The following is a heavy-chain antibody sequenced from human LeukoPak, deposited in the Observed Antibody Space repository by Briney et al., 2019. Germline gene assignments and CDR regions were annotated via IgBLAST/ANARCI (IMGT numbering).Heavy chain of an antibody. CDR3: VRDLT. Sequence: PGGSLRLSCSASGFSFSASAMHWVRQAPGKGPQFVSAITSNGHSTYYADSVKGRFTISRDNSKSTLDLQMSSLRAEDTAVYYCVRDLTWGQGTLATVSS. V-gene: IGHV3-64D*06. CDR1: GFSFSASA. CDR2: ITSNGHST. D-gene: IGHD4/OR15-4a*01. J-gene: IGHJ4*02.